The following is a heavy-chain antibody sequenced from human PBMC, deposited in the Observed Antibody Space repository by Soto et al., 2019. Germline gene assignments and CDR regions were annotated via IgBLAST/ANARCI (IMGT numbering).Heavy chain of an antibody. V-gene: IGHV3-11*06. J-gene: IGHJ4*02. D-gene: IGHD5-18*01. CDR3: ARYIYGYVDY. Sequence: GGSLRLSCAASGFTFSDYYMSWTRQAPGKGPEWVSYISSISSYTNYADSVKGRFTISRDNGKNSLYLQMNSLRAGDTAVYYCARYIYGYVDYWGQGTLVTVSS. CDR1: GFTFSDYY. CDR2: ISSISSYT.